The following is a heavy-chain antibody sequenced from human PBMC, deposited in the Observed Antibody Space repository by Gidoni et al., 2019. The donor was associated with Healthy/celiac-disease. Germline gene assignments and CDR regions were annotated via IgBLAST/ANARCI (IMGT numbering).Heavy chain of an antibody. V-gene: IGHV3-9*01. J-gene: IGHJ3*02. CDR1: GFTFDDYA. Sequence: EVQLVESGGGLVQPGRSLRLSCAASGFTFDDYAMPWVRQAPGKGLECVSGISWNSGSIGYADSVKDRFTISRDNAKNSLYLQMNSLRAEDTALYYCAKAYRGYYDSSEYDAFDIWGQGTMVTVS. D-gene: IGHD3-22*01. CDR2: ISWNSGSI. CDR3: AKAYRGYYDSSEYDAFDI.